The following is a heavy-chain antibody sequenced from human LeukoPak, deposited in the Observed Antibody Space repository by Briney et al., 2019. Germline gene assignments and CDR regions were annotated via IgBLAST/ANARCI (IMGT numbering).Heavy chain of an antibody. J-gene: IGHJ4*02. CDR2: IYYSGSN. CDR1: GGSISSGGYY. CDR3: ARSSSSWYGRGDY. D-gene: IGHD6-13*01. Sequence: SETLSLTCTVSGGSISSGGYYWSWIRQHPGQGLEWIGYIYYSGSNYYNPSLKSRVTISVDTSKNQFSLKLSSVTAADTAVYYCARSSSSWYGRGDYWGQGTLVTVSS. V-gene: IGHV4-31*03.